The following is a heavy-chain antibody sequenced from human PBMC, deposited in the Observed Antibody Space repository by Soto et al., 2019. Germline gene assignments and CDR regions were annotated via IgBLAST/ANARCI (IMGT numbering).Heavy chain of an antibody. Sequence: QVQLQESGPGLVKPSETLSLTCTVSGGSVSSGSYYWSWIRQPPGKGLEWIGYIYYSGSTNYNPSRNGRVTMSVDTSKNQSSLKLSSVTAADTAVYYCARDRQVGGYRYYYYGMDVWGQGTTVTVSS. D-gene: IGHD5-12*01. CDR2: IYYSGST. V-gene: IGHV4-61*01. CDR3: ARDRQVGGYRYYYYGMDV. CDR1: GGSVSSGSYY. J-gene: IGHJ6*02.